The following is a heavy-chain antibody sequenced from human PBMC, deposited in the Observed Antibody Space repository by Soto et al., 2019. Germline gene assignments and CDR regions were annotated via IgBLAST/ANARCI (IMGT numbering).Heavy chain of an antibody. D-gene: IGHD6-19*01. CDR3: ARSQGGSSSLDIYYYYYYGMDV. CDR2: IIPIFGTA. V-gene: IGHV1-69*01. J-gene: IGHJ6*02. CDR1: GGTFSSYA. Sequence: QVQLVQSGAEVKKPGSSVKVSCKAPGGTFSSYAISWVRQAPGQGLEWMGGIIPIFGTAKYAPKFQGRVTSPANESTSTGYMELSSLRSEDTAVYYCARSQGGSSSLDIYYYYYYGMDVWGQGITVTVSS.